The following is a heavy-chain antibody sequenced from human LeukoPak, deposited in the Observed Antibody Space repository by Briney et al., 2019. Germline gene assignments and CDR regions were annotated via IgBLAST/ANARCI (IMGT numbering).Heavy chain of an antibody. CDR3: ARALDYYGSGSYYTHYYYYGMDV. CDR1: GYTFTSYY. CDR2: INPSGGST. J-gene: IGHJ6*02. V-gene: IGHV1-46*01. D-gene: IGHD3-10*01. Sequence: GASVKVSCKGSGYTFTSYYMHWVRQAPGQGLEWMGIINPSGGSTSYAQKFQGRVTMTRDTSTSTVYMELSSLRSQDTAVYHCARALDYYGSGSYYTHYYYYGMDVWGQGTTVTVSS.